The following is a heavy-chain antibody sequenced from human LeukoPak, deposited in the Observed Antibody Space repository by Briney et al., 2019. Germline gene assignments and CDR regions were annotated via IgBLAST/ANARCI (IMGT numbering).Heavy chain of an antibody. V-gene: IGHV3-11*01. CDR3: AKDPSGSYYFDY. D-gene: IGHD1-26*01. Sequence: NPGGSLRLSCAASGFTFSDYYMSWIRQAPGKGLEWVSYISSSGSTIYYADSVKGRSTISRDNAKNSLYLQMNSLRAEDTAVYYCAKDPSGSYYFDYWGQGTLVTVSS. J-gene: IGHJ4*02. CDR1: GFTFSDYY. CDR2: ISSSGSTI.